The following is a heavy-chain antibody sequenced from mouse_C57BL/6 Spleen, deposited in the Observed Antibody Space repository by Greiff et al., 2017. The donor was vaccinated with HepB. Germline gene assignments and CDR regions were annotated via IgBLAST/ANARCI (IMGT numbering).Heavy chain of an antibody. CDR1: GYTFTDYY. Sequence: VQLQQSGPELVKPGASVKISCKASGYTFTDYYMNWVKQSHGKSLEWIGDINPNNGGTSYSQKFKGKATLTVDKSSSTAYMELRSLTSEDSAVYYWARNYPRAWFAYGGQGTLVTVSA. D-gene: IGHD2-1*01. CDR2: INPNNGGT. J-gene: IGHJ3*01. V-gene: IGHV1-26*01. CDR3: ARNYPRAWFAY.